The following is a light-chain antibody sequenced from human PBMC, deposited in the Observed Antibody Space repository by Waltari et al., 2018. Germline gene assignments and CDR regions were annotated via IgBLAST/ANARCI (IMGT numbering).Light chain of an antibody. CDR2: NAS. CDR1: QSVDRN. CDR3: QQYNHRPPWT. V-gene: IGKV3-15*01. Sequence: EIVMTQSPATLPVSPGERVTLPCRASQSVDRNLAGYQQNPGQPPRPLLSNASTRATGIPASFIASGSGTEFTLTISSRQPEDFAVYYCQQYNHRPPWTFGQGTKVEL. J-gene: IGKJ1*01.